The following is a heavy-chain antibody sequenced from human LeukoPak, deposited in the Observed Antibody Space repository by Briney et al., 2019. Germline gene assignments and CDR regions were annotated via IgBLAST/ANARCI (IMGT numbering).Heavy chain of an antibody. CDR3: AKDQGTYYYDSSGYYPLYSFDY. D-gene: IGHD3-22*01. Sequence: PGGSLRLSCAASGFTFSSYAMSWVRQAPGKGLEWVSAISGSGGSTYYADSVKGRFTISRDNSKNTLYLQMNSLRAEDTAVYHCAKDQGTYYYDSSGYYPLYSFDYWGQGTLVTVSS. CDR1: GFTFSSYA. J-gene: IGHJ4*02. CDR2: ISGSGGST. V-gene: IGHV3-23*01.